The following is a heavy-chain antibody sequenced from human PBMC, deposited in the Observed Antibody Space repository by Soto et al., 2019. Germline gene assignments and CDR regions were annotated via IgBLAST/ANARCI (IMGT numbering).Heavy chain of an antibody. D-gene: IGHD3-22*01. CDR2: IYSGGSI. Sequence: EVQLVESGGGSVQPGGSLRLSCAASRFTISSYYITWVRQAPGKALEWVSVIYSGGSIYDADSVKGRFTISRDKSKNTLYLQMNSLRAEDTAVYYWALTTYDSSGYYADDWGQGTLVTVSS. CDR3: ALTTYDSSGYYADD. CDR1: RFTISSYY. J-gene: IGHJ4*02. V-gene: IGHV3-66*01.